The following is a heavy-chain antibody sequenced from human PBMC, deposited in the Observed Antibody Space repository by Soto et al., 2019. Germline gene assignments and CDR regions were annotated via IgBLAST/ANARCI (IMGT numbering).Heavy chain of an antibody. D-gene: IGHD3-22*01. CDR1: DGSMNSDSSY. CDR3: ARLGGYVSVGYYYLWDS. Sequence: LSLTCRVSDGSMNSDSSYWGWIRQPPGKGLEWIGVINHSGSTYHNLSLKGRVTMSVDASRNQFSLKLTSMTAADTAVYYCARLGGYVSVGYYYLWDSWGQGTLVTVSS. J-gene: IGHJ4*02. V-gene: IGHV4-39*01. CDR2: INHSGST.